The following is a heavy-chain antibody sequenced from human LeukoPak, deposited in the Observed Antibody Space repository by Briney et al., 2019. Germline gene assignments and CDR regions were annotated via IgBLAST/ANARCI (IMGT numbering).Heavy chain of an antibody. CDR2: ICLGGKT. D-gene: IGHD5-24*01. CDR3: ARHMATPGTRGFDS. J-gene: IGHJ4*02. Sequence: SGTLSLTCAVSGGSISSANWWSWVRQPPGKGLEWIGEICLGGKTNYNPSLKSRVTISIDTSKNQFSLKLISVTAADTALYYCARHMATPGTRGFDSWGQGTLVTVSS. V-gene: IGHV4-4*02. CDR1: GGSISSANW.